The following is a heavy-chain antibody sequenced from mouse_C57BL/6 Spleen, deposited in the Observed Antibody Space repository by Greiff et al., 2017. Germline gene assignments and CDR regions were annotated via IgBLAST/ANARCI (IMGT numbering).Heavy chain of an antibody. Sequence: EVQLQQSGPELVKPGASVKISCKASGYSFTGYYMHWVKQSSEKSLEWIGEINPSTGGTSYNQKFKGKATLTVDKSSSTAYMQLKSLTSEDSAVYYCARGEVTTEFAYWGQGTLVTVSA. V-gene: IGHV1-43*01. D-gene: IGHD2-2*01. CDR1: GYSFTGYY. CDR3: ARGEVTTEFAY. CDR2: INPSTGGT. J-gene: IGHJ3*01.